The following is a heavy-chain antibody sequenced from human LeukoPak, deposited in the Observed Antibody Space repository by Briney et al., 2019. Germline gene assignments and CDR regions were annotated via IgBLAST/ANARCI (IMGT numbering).Heavy chain of an antibody. CDR3: ARDSPNYSKGAIDI. J-gene: IGHJ3*02. Sequence: GGSLRLSCAASGFTFSSYSMNWVRQAPGKGLVWVSHVSTDGTSTSYVDSGKGRFTISRDNAKNTLYLQMNSLRAEDTAVYYCARDSPNYSKGAIDIWGQGTMVTVSS. CDR1: GFTFSSYS. V-gene: IGHV3-74*01. D-gene: IGHD1-7*01. CDR2: VSTDGTST.